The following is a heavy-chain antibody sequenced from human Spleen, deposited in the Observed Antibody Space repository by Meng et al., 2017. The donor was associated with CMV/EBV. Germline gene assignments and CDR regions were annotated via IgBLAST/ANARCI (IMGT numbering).Heavy chain of an antibody. CDR1: GYTFTGYY. Sequence: ASVKVSCKASGYTFTGYYIHWVRQAPGQGLEWMGWINPNSGDTNYAQKFEDRVTMTRDTSISTAYMDLSRLKSDDTAVYYCAKAYKPWELLRLDPWGQGTLVTVSS. J-gene: IGHJ5*01. CDR2: INPNSGDT. D-gene: IGHD1-26*01. CDR3: AKAYKPWELLRLDP. V-gene: IGHV1-2*02.